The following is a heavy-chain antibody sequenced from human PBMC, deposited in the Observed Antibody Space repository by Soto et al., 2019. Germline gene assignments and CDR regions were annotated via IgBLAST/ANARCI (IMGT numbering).Heavy chain of an antibody. D-gene: IGHD3-10*01. CDR3: ARASDHYGSGNYPQLGTDV. J-gene: IGHJ6*02. CDR2: VSYHGTKT. Sequence: QVQLVESGGGVVQPGRSLRLSCAASGFTFSSYAMHWVRQTPDKGLQWVAVVSYHGTKTFYADSVKGRFTISRDNSKSTVLLRMNSLGPEDTAVYYCARASDHYGSGNYPQLGTDVWGQGTTVTVSS. CDR1: GFTFSSYA. V-gene: IGHV3-30*04.